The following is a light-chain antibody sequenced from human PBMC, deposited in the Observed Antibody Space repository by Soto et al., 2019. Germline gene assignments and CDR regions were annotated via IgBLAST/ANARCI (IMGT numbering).Light chain of an antibody. V-gene: IGLV2-11*01. CDR3: CSYAGTPYV. J-gene: IGLJ1*01. CDR2: DVS. Sequence: QSVLTQPRSVSESPGQSVTISCTGTCSDVGGYNYVSWYQQHPGKAPKLMIYDVSKRPSGVPDRFSGSKSGNTASLTISGLRAEDEADYYCCSYAGTPYVFGTGTKLTVL. CDR1: CSDVGGYNY.